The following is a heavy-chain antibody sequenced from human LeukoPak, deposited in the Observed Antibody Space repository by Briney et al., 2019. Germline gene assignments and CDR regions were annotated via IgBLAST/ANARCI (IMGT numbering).Heavy chain of an antibody. CDR1: GGSISSSSYY. CDR3: ASTLAGRVDY. J-gene: IGHJ4*02. V-gene: IGHV4-39*01. Sequence: SETLSLTCTVSGGSISSSSYYWGWIRQPPGKGLEWIGSIYYSGSTYYNPSLKSRVTISVDTSKNQFSLKLSSVTAADTAVYYCASTLAGRVDYWGQGTLVTVSS. CDR2: IYYSGST. D-gene: IGHD6-19*01.